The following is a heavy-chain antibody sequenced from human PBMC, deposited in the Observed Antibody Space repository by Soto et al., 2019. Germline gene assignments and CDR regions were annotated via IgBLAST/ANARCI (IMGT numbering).Heavy chain of an antibody. CDR3: ARAGYYYYGMDV. V-gene: IGHV3-74*01. Sequence: GGSLRLSCAASGFTFSSHWMHWVRQAPGKGLVWVSRINSDGSSTSYADSVKGRFTISRDNAKNTLYLQMNSLRAEDTAVYYCARAGYYYYGMDVWGQGTTVTVSS. J-gene: IGHJ6*02. CDR2: INSDGSST. CDR1: GFTFSSHW.